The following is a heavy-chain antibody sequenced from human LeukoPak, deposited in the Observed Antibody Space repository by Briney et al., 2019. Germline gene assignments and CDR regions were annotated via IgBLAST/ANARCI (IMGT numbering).Heavy chain of an antibody. D-gene: IGHD2-15*01. Sequence: PGGSLRLSRVGSGFTFISYAMTWVRQAPGKGLEWVSSITGSGGSTFYADSVKGWFTISRDNSKNTMYLQMNSLRAEDTAVYFCAKILVAGYYSYSMDGWGKGTTVTVSS. CDR3: AKILVAGYYSYSMDG. J-gene: IGHJ6*03. CDR1: GFTFISYA. V-gene: IGHV3-23*01. CDR2: ITGSGGST.